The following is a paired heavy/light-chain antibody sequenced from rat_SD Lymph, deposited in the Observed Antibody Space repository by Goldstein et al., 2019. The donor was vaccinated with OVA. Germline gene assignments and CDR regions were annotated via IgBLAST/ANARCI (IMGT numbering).Heavy chain of an antibody. CDR3: ARRPFMWDNFDH. J-gene: IGHJ2*01. CDR1: GFTFSNHY. D-gene: IGHD1-6*01. V-gene: IGHV5-7*01. CDR2: ISSSGSRT. Sequence: EAQLVESGGGLVQPGRSLKLSCAASGFTFSNHYMAWVRQAPKKGLEWVATISSSGSRTYYPDSVKGRFTISRDNAKSSLYLQMNSLKSADTATYYCARRPFMWDNFDHWGQGVMVTVSS.
Light chain of an antibody. J-gene: IGKJ5*01. Sequence: DIVMTQSPSSLAVSAGETVTINCKSSQSLLGSVGQNNYLAWYQQKPGQSPELLIYLASTRESGVPDRFIGSGSGTDFTLTISSVQAEDLANYYCQQYYDIPLTFGSGTKLEIK. CDR3: QQYYDIPLT. V-gene: IGKV8S5*01. CDR1: QSLLGSVGQNNY. CDR2: LAS.